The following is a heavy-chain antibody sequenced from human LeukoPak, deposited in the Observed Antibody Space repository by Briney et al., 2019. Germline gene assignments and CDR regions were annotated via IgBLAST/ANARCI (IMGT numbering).Heavy chain of an antibody. Sequence: SVKVSCKASGGTSSSYAISWVRQAPGQGLEWMGGIIPIFGTANYAQKFQGRVTITTDESTSTAYMELSSLRSEDTAVYYCARDGDYGEYFQHWGQGTLVTVSS. V-gene: IGHV1-69*05. CDR3: ARDGDYGEYFQH. CDR2: IIPIFGTA. CDR1: GGTSSSYA. D-gene: IGHD4-17*01. J-gene: IGHJ1*01.